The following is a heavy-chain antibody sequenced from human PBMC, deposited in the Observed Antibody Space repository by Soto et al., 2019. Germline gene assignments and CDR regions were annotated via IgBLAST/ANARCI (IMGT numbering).Heavy chain of an antibody. D-gene: IGHD2-8*01. V-gene: IGHV3-48*02. CDR1: GFTFSTYS. Sequence: GGPLRLSCAASGFTFSTYSINWVRQAPGKGLEWISYISDNSSVIYYADAVKGRFTISRDNAKNSLYLQMNSLRDEDTAVYYCARDRDAYCSKGICSGPYFDYWGQGTLVTVSS. CDR2: ISDNSSVI. CDR3: ARDRDAYCSKGICSGPYFDY. J-gene: IGHJ4*02.